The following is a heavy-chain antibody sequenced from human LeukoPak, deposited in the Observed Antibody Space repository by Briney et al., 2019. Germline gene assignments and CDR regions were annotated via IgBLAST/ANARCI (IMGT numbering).Heavy chain of an antibody. V-gene: IGHV3-30*04. J-gene: IGHJ4*02. CDR2: ISYDGSKI. Sequence: GGSLRLSCAASGFSLRSYAMHWVRQAPGKGLEWVAVISYDGSKIYYADSVKGRFTFSRDTSKNTLYLQMNSLRVEDTAVYYCARVASGTYYVIDYWGQRTLVTVSS. D-gene: IGHD1-26*01. CDR3: ARVASGTYYVIDY. CDR1: GFSLRSYA.